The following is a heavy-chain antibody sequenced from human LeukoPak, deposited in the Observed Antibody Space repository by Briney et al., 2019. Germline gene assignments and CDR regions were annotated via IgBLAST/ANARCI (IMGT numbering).Heavy chain of an antibody. Sequence: SETLSLTCTVSGGSISSSSYYWGWIRQPPGKGLEWIGSIYYSGSTYYNPSLKSRVTISVDTSKNQFSLKLSSVTAADTAVYYCARHSAAAGTNRWGQGTLVTVSS. V-gene: IGHV4-39*01. CDR1: GGSISSSSYY. CDR2: IYYSGST. D-gene: IGHD6-13*01. CDR3: ARHSAAAGTNR. J-gene: IGHJ4*02.